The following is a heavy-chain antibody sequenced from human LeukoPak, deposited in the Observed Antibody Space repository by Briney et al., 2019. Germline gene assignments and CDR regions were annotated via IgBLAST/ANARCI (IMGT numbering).Heavy chain of an antibody. J-gene: IGHJ5*02. Sequence: SETLYLTCTVSGGSIDSGDYYWGWVRQPPGKGLECIASIHYTGSTYYDPSLKSRVTLSVDTSKNQFSLNLYSVTAADTAIYYCARHPIERSLGGVPDWFDPWGQGTLVTVSS. V-gene: IGHV4-39*07. CDR2: IHYTGST. CDR3: ARHPIERSLGGVPDWFDP. CDR1: GGSIDSGDYY. D-gene: IGHD3-3*01.